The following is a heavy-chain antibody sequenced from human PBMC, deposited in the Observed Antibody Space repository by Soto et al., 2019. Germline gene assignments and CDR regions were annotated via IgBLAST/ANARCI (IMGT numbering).Heavy chain of an antibody. D-gene: IGHD5-12*01. CDR3: ARHVRPVEMATILITNWFDP. J-gene: IGHJ5*02. CDR2: TYYIGST. V-gene: IGHV4-39*01. Sequence: QLQLQESGPGLVKPSETLSLTCTVSGGSISSSSYYWGWIRQPPGKGLEWIGRTYYIGSTYYNPSLKSRVTISVDTSKNQFSLKLSSVTAADTAVYYCARHVRPVEMATILITNWFDPWGQGTLVTVSS. CDR1: GGSISSSSYY.